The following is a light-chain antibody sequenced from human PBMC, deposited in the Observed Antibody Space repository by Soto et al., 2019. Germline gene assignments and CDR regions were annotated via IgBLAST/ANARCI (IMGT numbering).Light chain of an antibody. V-gene: IGLV1-44*01. J-gene: IGLJ3*02. CDR1: NSNIGGNS. CDR3: ASWDDSLNGHWV. Sequence: QSVLTQAPSASGTPGQRVTISCSGSNSNIGGNSVSWYHHLPGTAPKLLIFNNSQRPSGVPDRFSGSKSGTSASLAISGLQSEDEADYYCASWDDSLNGHWVFGGGTTVTVL. CDR2: NNS.